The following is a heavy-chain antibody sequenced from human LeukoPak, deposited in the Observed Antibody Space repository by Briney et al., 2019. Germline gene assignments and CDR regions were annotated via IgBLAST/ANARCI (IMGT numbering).Heavy chain of an antibody. CDR3: ARGIVVPAAIESSYYYYMDV. CDR1: GGSFSGYY. D-gene: IGHD2-2*01. CDR2: INHSGST. Sequence: SETLSLTCAVYGGSFSGYYWSWIRQPPGKGLEWIGEINHSGSTNYNPSLKSRVTISVDTSKNQFSLKPSSVTAADTAVYYCARGIVVPAAIESSYYYYMDVWGKGTTVTVSS. J-gene: IGHJ6*03. V-gene: IGHV4-34*01.